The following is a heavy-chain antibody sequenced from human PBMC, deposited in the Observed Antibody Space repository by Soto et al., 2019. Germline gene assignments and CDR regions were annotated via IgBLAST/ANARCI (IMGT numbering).Heavy chain of an antibody. Sequence: PSETLSLTCAVYGGSFSGYYWSWIRQPPGKGLEWIGEINHSGSTNYNPSLKSRVTISVDTSKNQFSLKLSSVTAADTAVYYCARGQGTYGDYEYYNGMDVWGQGTTVTVSS. V-gene: IGHV4-34*01. CDR2: INHSGST. CDR3: ARGQGTYGDYEYYNGMDV. CDR1: GGSFSGYY. D-gene: IGHD4-17*01. J-gene: IGHJ6*02.